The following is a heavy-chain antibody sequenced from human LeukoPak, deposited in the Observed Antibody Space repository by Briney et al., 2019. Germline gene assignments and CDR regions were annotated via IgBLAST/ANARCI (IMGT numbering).Heavy chain of an antibody. J-gene: IGHJ5*02. CDR2: INHSGST. Sequence: SETLSLTCAVYGGSFSGYNWSWIRQPPGKGLEWIGEINHSGSTNYNPSLKSRVTISVDTSKNQFSLKLSSVTAADTAVYYCVRDILTGFGQGNWFDPWGQGTLVTVSS. CDR3: VRDILTGFGQGNWFDP. CDR1: GGSFSGYN. V-gene: IGHV4-34*01. D-gene: IGHD3-9*01.